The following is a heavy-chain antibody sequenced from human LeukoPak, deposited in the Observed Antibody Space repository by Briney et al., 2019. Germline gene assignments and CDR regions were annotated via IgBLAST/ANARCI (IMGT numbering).Heavy chain of an antibody. J-gene: IGHJ6*02. CDR2: IIPIFGTA. D-gene: IGHD3-16*02. V-gene: IGHV1-69*01. Sequence: LVKVSCKASGGTFSSYAISWVRQAPGQGLEWMGGIIPIFGTANYAQKFQGRVTITADESTSTAYMELSSLRSEDTAVYYCAGAYDYVWGSYRYMEDYYYGMDVWGQGTTVTVSS. CDR3: AGAYDYVWGSYRYMEDYYYGMDV. CDR1: GGTFSSYA.